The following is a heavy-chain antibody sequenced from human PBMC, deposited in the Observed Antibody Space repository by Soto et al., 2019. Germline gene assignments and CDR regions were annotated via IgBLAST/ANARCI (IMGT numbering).Heavy chain of an antibody. Sequence: QVQLQESGPGLVKPSETLSLTCIVSGGSISSYYWSWIRQPPGKGLEWIGNIYYSGSTNYNPSLKRRVTISVDTSKTPFSLKLSSVTAADTAVYFCSRVGGYYGDYPNFDYWGQGTPVTVSS. CDR2: IYYSGST. J-gene: IGHJ4*02. CDR3: SRVGGYYGDYPNFDY. CDR1: GGSISSYY. V-gene: IGHV4-59*01. D-gene: IGHD4-17*01.